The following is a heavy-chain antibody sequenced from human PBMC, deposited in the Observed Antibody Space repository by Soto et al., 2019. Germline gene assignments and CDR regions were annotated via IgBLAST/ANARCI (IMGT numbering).Heavy chain of an antibody. V-gene: IGHV5-10-1*01. Sequence: PGESLKISCKGSGYSFTSYWISWVRQMPGKGLEWMGRIDPSDSYTNYSPSFQGHVTISADKSISTAYLQWSSLKASDTAMYYCARLDSSGWYGTWFDPWGQGTLVTVSS. D-gene: IGHD6-19*01. J-gene: IGHJ5*02. CDR1: GYSFTSYW. CDR3: ARLDSSGWYGTWFDP. CDR2: IDPSDSYT.